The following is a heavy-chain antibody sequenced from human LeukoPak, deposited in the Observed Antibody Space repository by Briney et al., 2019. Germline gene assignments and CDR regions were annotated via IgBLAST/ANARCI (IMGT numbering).Heavy chain of an antibody. J-gene: IGHJ5*02. CDR1: GYSISSGYY. V-gene: IGHV4-38-2*02. CDR2: IYHSGST. D-gene: IGHD2-21*02. Sequence: SETLSLTCTVSGYSISSGYYWGWIRQPPGKGLEWIGSIYHSGSTYYNPSLKSRVTISVDTSKNQFSLKLSSVTAADTAVYYCARDLTFPVVVTASSWFDPWGQGTLVTVSS. CDR3: ARDLTFPVVVTASSWFDP.